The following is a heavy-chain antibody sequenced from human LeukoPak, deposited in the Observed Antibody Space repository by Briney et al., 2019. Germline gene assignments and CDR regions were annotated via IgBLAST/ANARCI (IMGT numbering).Heavy chain of an antibody. CDR3: ARCGYGNYYYYYMDV. D-gene: IGHD3-22*01. Sequence: ASXXVSCKASGYTFTSYDINWVRQATGQGLEWMGWMNPNSGNTGYAQKFQGRVTMTRKTSISTAYIELSSLRSEDTAVYYCARCGYGNYYYYYMDVWGKGTTVTVSS. CDR1: GYTFTSYD. J-gene: IGHJ6*03. V-gene: IGHV1-8*01. CDR2: MNPNSGNT.